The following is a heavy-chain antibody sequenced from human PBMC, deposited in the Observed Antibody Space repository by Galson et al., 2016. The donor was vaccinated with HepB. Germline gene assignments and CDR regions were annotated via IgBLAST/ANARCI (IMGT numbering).Heavy chain of an antibody. CDR3: ASETAASHYFES. V-gene: IGHV1-46*04. D-gene: IGHD2-15*01. J-gene: IGHJ4*02. Sequence: SVKVSCKASGYTSTNYYMHWLRQAPGRGLEWIGIINPRGGGTNYAQSLQGRVTMTRDMTTRTDYMEVSSLRSEDTAVYYCASETAASHYFESWGQGTLVTVSS. CDR1: GYTSTNYY. CDR2: INPRGGGT.